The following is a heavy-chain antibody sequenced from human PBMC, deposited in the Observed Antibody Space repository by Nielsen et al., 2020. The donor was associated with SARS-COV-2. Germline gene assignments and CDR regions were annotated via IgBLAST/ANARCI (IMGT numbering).Heavy chain of an antibody. J-gene: IGHJ6*02. CDR3: AKDPDYGDYGGDYYYYGMDV. CDR2: ISSSGSTI. Sequence: WIRQPPGKGLEWVSYISSSGSTIYYADSVKGRFTISRDNAKNSLYLQMNSLRAEDTAVYYCAKDPDYGDYGGDYYYYGMDVWGQGTTVTVSS. D-gene: IGHD4-17*01. V-gene: IGHV3-11*01.